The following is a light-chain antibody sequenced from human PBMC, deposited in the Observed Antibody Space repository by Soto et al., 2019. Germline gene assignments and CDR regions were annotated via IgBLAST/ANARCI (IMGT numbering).Light chain of an antibody. V-gene: IGLV2-14*03. CDR2: DVT. CDR3: SAYPTGNTRQIV. Sequence: QSVLTQPASVSGSPGQSITISCTGTSSDVGGYNYVSWYQHHPGKAPKLIIYDVTNRPSGVSNPFSGSKSGNTASLTISGLQPEDEADYYCSAYPTGNTRQIVFGTWTKVTVL. CDR1: SSDVGGYNY. J-gene: IGLJ1*01.